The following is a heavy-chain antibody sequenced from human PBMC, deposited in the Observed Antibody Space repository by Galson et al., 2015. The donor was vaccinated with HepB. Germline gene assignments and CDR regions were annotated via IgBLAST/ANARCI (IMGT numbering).Heavy chain of an antibody. D-gene: IGHD2-2*01. J-gene: IGHJ6*03. CDR3: ASLYDCSSTSCYKYDYYYMDV. CDR1: GFTFSSYA. CDR2: ISYDGSNK. V-gene: IGHV3-30-3*01. Sequence: SLRLSCAASGFTFSSYAMHWVRQVPGKGLEWVAVISYDGSNKYYADSVKGRFTISRDNSKNTLYLQMNSLRAEDTAVYYCASLYDCSSTSCYKYDYYYMDVWGKGTTVTVSS.